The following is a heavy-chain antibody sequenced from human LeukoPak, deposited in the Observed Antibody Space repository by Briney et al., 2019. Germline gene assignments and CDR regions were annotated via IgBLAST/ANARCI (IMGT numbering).Heavy chain of an antibody. J-gene: IGHJ4*02. D-gene: IGHD1-26*01. Sequence: PGGSLRLSCAASGFTFSSYSMSWVRQAPGKGLEWVSVIYSGGITYYADSVKGRFTISRDNSKNTVYLQMNSLRAEDTAVYYCARDRRGSGNYYQGHYFDYWGQGTLVTVSS. CDR1: GFTFSSYS. CDR3: ARDRRGSGNYYQGHYFDY. CDR2: IYSGGIT. V-gene: IGHV3-53*01.